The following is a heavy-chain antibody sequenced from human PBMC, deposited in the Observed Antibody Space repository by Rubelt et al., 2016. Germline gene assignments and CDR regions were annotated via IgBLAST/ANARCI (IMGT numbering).Heavy chain of an antibody. D-gene: IGHD6-19*01. CDR3: AREDTTDRGWYDALDI. Sequence: QVQLVQSGAEVKKPGASVKVSCKASGYTFTSYGISWVRQAPGQGLEWMGWISAYNGTTQYSQKFQGRVTITRDTSARTAYMELSSLRSEDTAVYYCAREDTTDRGWYDALDIWGQGTMVTVSS. J-gene: IGHJ3*02. CDR2: ISAYNGTT. CDR1: GYTFTSYG. V-gene: IGHV1-18*01.